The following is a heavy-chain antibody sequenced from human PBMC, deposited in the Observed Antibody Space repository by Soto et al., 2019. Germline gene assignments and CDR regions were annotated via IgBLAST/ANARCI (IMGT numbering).Heavy chain of an antibody. Sequence: EASLKVSCKVSGYTLTELSMHWVRQAPGKGLEWMGGFDPEDGETIYAQKFQGRVTMTEDTSTDTAYMELSSLRSEDTAVYYCATDHYDSSGYYYSWPYWGQGTLVTVSS. CDR2: FDPEDGET. J-gene: IGHJ4*02. CDR1: GYTLTELS. CDR3: ATDHYDSSGYYYSWPY. D-gene: IGHD3-22*01. V-gene: IGHV1-24*01.